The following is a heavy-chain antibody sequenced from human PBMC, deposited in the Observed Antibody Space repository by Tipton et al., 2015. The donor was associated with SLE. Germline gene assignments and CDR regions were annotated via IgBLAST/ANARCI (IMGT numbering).Heavy chain of an antibody. CDR3: ARDDGYYYGMDV. V-gene: IGHV3-21*01. Sequence: SLRLSCAASGFTFSSYGMHWVRQAPGKGLEWVSSISSSSSYIYYADSVKGRFTISRDNAKNSLYLQMNSLRAEDTAVYYCARDDGYYYGMDVWGQGTTVTVSS. CDR2: ISSSSSYI. CDR1: GFTFSSYG. J-gene: IGHJ6*02.